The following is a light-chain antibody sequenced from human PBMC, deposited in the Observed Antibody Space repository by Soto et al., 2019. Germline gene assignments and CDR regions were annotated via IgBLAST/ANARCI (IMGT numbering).Light chain of an antibody. CDR1: QSISSY. CDR3: QQSYSTPLT. J-gene: IGKJ3*01. Sequence: DIQMTQSPSYLSASVGDRVTITCRASQSISSYLNWYQQKPGKAPKLLIYAASSLQSGVPSRFSGSGSGTDFTLTISSLQPEDFATYYCQQSYSTPLTFGPGTKVD. V-gene: IGKV1-39*01. CDR2: AAS.